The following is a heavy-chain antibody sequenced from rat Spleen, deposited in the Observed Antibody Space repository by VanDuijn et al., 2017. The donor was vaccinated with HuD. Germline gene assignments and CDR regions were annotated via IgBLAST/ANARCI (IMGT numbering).Heavy chain of an antibody. D-gene: IGHD1-4*01. J-gene: IGHJ2*01. Sequence: EVQLVESGGGLVQPGRSLKLSCEVSGFTFSNFGFVWVRQAPTKGLEWVASINTDGGSRTYYPDSVKGRFTISRDNAKSSLYLQMNSLKSEDTATYYCARHTYPGITSFDYWGQGVMVTVSS. CDR1: GFTFSNFG. CDR2: INTDGGSRT. CDR3: ARHTYPGITSFDY. V-gene: IGHV5S13*01.